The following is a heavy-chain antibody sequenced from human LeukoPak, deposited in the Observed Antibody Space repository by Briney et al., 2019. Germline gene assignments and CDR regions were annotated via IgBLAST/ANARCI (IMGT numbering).Heavy chain of an antibody. CDR1: GFTFSSYA. CDR2: ISGSGGST. Sequence: GGSLRLSCAASGFTFSSYAMSWVRQAPGEGLEWVSAISGSGGSTYYADSVKGRFTISRDNSKNTLYLQMNSLRAEDTAVYYCAKGYYDSSGWTGDYWGQGTLVTVSS. J-gene: IGHJ4*02. D-gene: IGHD3-22*01. V-gene: IGHV3-23*01. CDR3: AKGYYDSSGWTGDY.